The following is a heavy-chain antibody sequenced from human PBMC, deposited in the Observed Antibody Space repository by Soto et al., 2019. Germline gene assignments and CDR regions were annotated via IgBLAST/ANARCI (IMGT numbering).Heavy chain of an antibody. Sequence: GGSLRLSCVASAFSSHHHAIHWVRQGPGKGLEWVSGIHWNNGATGYADSVKGRFTIFKDNVKNSVYLQMNSLRTDDTAFYYCTEDILPGGADVWGQGTTVTV. CDR3: TEDILPGGADV. CDR1: AFSSHHHA. CDR2: IHWNNGAT. J-gene: IGHJ6*02. D-gene: IGHD3-16*01. V-gene: IGHV3-9*02.